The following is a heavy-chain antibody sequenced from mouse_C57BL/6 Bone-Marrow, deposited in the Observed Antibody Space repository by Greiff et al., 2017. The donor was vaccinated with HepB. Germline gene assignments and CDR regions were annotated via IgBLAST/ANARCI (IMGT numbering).Heavy chain of an antibody. CDR3: ARHEDYYVSGSWCAY. CDR2: IYPGSGSI. CDR1: GYTFTEYT. V-gene: IGHV1-62-2*01. D-gene: IGHD1-1*01. Sequence: VQLQQSGAELVKPGASVKLSCKASGYTFTEYTIHWVKQRSGQGLEWIGWIYPGSGSIKYNEKFKDKATLTVDKASSTVYMVLSRLTSDDSAVDFCARHEDYYVSGSWCAYWGQGTLVTVSA. J-gene: IGHJ3*01.